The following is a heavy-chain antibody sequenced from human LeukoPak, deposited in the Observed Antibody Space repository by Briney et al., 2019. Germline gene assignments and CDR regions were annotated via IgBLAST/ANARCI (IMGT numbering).Heavy chain of an antibody. J-gene: IGHJ2*01. Sequence: SQTLSLTCAVSGGSISSGGYSWSWIRQPPGKGLEWIGYIYHSGSTYYNPSLKSRVTISVDRSKNQFSLKLSSVTAADTAVYYCARVGANYYDSSGYPHRGYFDLWGRGTLVTVSS. CDR2: IYHSGST. CDR1: GGSISSGGYS. D-gene: IGHD3-22*01. CDR3: ARVGANYYDSSGYPHRGYFDL. V-gene: IGHV4-30-2*01.